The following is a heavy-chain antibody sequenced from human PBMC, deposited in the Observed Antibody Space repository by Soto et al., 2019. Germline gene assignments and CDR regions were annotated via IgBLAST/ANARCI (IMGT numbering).Heavy chain of an antibody. CDR1: GFTFISYW. V-gene: IGHV3-7*01. J-gene: IGHJ6*03. CDR3: ARAPPGRYYYYYYYMDV. Sequence: PGGSLRLSCAASGFTFISYWMSWVRQAPGKGLEWVANIKQDGSEKYYVDSVKGRFTISRDNAKNSLYLQMNSLRAEDTAVYYCARAPPGRYYYYYYYMDVWGKGTTVTVSS. CDR2: IKQDGSEK.